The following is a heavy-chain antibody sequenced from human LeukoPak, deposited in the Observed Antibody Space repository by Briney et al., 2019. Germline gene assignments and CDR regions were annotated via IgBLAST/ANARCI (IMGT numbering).Heavy chain of an antibody. V-gene: IGHV4-59*01. CDR3: ARVGSYCMDV. D-gene: IGHD1-26*01. CDR2: IHDSGST. Sequence: SETLSLTCTVSGGSISSYYWSWIRQPPGKALEWIGYIHDSGSTNYNPSLKSRVTISIDTSKNQFSLKLSSVTAADTAVYYCARVGSYCMDVWGKGSTVTASS. J-gene: IGHJ6*03. CDR1: GGSISSYY.